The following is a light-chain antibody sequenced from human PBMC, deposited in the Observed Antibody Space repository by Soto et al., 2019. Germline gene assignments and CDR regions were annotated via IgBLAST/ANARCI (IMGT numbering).Light chain of an antibody. J-gene: IGKJ4*01. V-gene: IGKV3D-20*02. CDR3: QQRSNWPPVT. CDR1: QSVSSSY. CDR2: AAS. Sequence: EIVLTQSPGTLSLSPGERATLSCRASQSVSSSYLVWHQQKPGQAPRLLIYAASRRATGIPDRFSGSGSGTDFTLTISRLEPEDFAVYYCQQRSNWPPVTFGGGTKVEIK.